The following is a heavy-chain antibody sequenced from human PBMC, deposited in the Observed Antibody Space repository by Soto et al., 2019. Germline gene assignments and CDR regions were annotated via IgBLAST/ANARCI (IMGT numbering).Heavy chain of an antibody. Sequence: SVKVSCKASVGTFSSYAISWVRQVPGQGLEWKGGIIPIFGTANYAQKFQGRVTITADKSTSTAYMELSSLRSEDTAVYYCARDQGTAANHYGMDVWGQGTTVTVSS. J-gene: IGHJ6*02. D-gene: IGHD6-13*01. CDR3: ARDQGTAANHYGMDV. V-gene: IGHV1-69*06. CDR1: VGTFSSYA. CDR2: IIPIFGTA.